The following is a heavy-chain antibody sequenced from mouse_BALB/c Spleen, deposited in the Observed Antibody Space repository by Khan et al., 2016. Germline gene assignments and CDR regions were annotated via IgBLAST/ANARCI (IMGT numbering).Heavy chain of an antibody. Sequence: QVQLQQSGPELVRPGASVKLSCKASGYSFTSYWMNWVKQRPGQGLEWIGMIHPSDSETRLNQKFKDKATLTVDKSSSTAYMQLSSPTSEDSAVYYCATKDGYSVVMDYWGQGTSVTVSS. CDR1: GYSFTSYW. CDR2: IHPSDSET. V-gene: IGHV1-74*01. CDR3: ATKDGYSVVMDY. J-gene: IGHJ4*01. D-gene: IGHD2-3*01.